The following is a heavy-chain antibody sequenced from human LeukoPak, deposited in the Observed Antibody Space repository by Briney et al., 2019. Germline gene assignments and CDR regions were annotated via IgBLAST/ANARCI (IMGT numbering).Heavy chain of an antibody. V-gene: IGHV4-4*07. D-gene: IGHD2-2*01. Sequence: PSETLSLTCTVSGGSISSYYWSWIRQPAGKGLEWIGRIYTSGSTNYNPSLKSRVTMSVDTSKSQFSLKLSSVTAADTAVYYCARSQRIVVVPAAIVDYYYYMDVWGKGTTVTVSS. CDR2: IYTSGST. CDR1: GGSISSYY. CDR3: ARSQRIVVVPAAIVDYYYYMDV. J-gene: IGHJ6*03.